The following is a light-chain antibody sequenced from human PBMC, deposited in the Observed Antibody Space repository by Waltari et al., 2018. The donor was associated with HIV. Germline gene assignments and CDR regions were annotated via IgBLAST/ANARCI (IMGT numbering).Light chain of an antibody. Sequence: QSALTQPASVSGSPGQSITISCTGTSSAVGGYNYVSWYQQHPGKAPKVIIYEVTHRPSGVSNRFSGSKSGNTASLTISGPQAEDEADYYCSSYTSSRLYVFGPGTKVTVL. J-gene: IGLJ1*01. CDR2: EVT. CDR3: SSYTSSRLYV. CDR1: SSAVGGYNY. V-gene: IGLV2-14*01.